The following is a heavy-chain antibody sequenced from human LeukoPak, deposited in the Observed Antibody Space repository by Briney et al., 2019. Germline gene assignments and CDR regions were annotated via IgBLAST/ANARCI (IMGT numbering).Heavy chain of an antibody. Sequence: GGSLRLSCAASGFTVSSNYMSWVRQAPGKGLGRVSVIYSGGSTYYADSVKGRFTISRDNSKNTLYLQMNSLRAEDTAVYYCARAQYYYDSSGYYDYWGQGTLVTVSS. CDR1: GFTVSSNY. V-gene: IGHV3-53*01. CDR2: IYSGGST. D-gene: IGHD3-22*01. CDR3: ARAQYYYDSSGYYDY. J-gene: IGHJ4*02.